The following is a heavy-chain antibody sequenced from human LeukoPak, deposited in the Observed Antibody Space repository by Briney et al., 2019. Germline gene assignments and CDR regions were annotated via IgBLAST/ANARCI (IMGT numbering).Heavy chain of an antibody. CDR1: GFTFSSYG. CDR3: AKEEGTDFWSGYYASLESRGGPPDY. CDR2: IRYDGSNK. J-gene: IGHJ4*02. D-gene: IGHD3-3*01. Sequence: GGSLRLSCAASGFTFSSYGMHWVRQAPGKGLEWVAFIRYDGSNKYYADSVKGRFTISRDNSKNTLYLQMNSLRAEDTAVYYCAKEEGTDFWSGYYASLESRGGPPDYWGQGTLVTVSS. V-gene: IGHV3-30*02.